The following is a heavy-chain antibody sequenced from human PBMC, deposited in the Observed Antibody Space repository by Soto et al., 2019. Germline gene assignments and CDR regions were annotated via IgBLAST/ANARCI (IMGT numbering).Heavy chain of an antibody. Sequence: SGPTLVNPTQTLTLTCTFSGFSLSTSGVGVGWIRQPPGKALEWLALIYWDDDKRYSPSLKSRLTTTKDTSKNQVVLTMTNMDPVDTATYYRAHTEPSLNYYYYGMDVWGQGTTVTVSS. J-gene: IGHJ6*02. V-gene: IGHV2-5*02. CDR3: AHTEPSLNYYYYGMDV. CDR2: IYWDDDK. CDR1: GFSLSTSGVG.